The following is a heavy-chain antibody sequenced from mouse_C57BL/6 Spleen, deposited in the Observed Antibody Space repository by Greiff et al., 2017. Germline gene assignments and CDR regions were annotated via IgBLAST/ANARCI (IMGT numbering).Heavy chain of an antibody. CDR3: ARGYPGDY. D-gene: IGHD2-14*01. CDR2: IDPSDSET. V-gene: IGHV1-52*01. J-gene: IGHJ2*01. CDR1: GYTFTSYW. Sequence: QVQLKQPGAELVRPGSSVKLSCKASGYTFTSYWMHWVKQRPIQGLEWIGDIDPSDSETHYNQKFKDKATLTVDRSSSTAYMQLSSLTSEDSAVYYCARGYPGDYWGQGTTLTVSS.